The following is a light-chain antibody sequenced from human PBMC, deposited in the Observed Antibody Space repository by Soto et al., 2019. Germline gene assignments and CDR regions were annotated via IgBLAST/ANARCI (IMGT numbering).Light chain of an antibody. Sequence: QSVLTQPPSVSGAPGQRVTISCTGSSSNIGAGYDVHWYQQLPGTAPKLLIYTNTNRPSGVPDRFSGSKSGTSASLAITRLQAEDEADYYCQSYDSSLSGYVFGTGTKVTVL. CDR2: TNT. J-gene: IGLJ1*01. CDR1: SSNIGAGYD. V-gene: IGLV1-40*01. CDR3: QSYDSSLSGYV.